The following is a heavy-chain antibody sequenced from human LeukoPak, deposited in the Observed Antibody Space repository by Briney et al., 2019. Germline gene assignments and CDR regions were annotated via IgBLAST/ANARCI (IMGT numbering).Heavy chain of an antibody. CDR1: GYTFTSYY. CDR2: INPSGGST. D-gene: IGHD3-10*01. V-gene: IGHV1-46*01. J-gene: IGHJ4*02. Sequence: ASVKVSCKASGYTFTSYYIHWVRQAPEQGLEWMATINPSGGSTGYAQKFQGRVTITRDTSTSTVYMELSSLRSEDTAVYYCARGIKRITMVRGVMYGSYYFDYWGQGTLVTVSS. CDR3: ARGIKRITMVRGVMYGSYYFDY.